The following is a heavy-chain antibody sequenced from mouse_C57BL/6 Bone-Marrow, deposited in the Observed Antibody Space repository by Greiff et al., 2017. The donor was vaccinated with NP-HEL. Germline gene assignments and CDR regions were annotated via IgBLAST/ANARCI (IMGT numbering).Heavy chain of an antibody. V-gene: IGHV2-9-1*01. D-gene: IGHD1-1*01. CDR2: IWTGGGT. CDR3: ARTDYYGSSYGDFDY. J-gene: IGHJ2*01. CDR1: GFSLTSYA. Sequence: VKLQESGPGLVAPSQSLSITCTVSGFSLTSYAISWVRQPPGKGLEWLGVIWTGGGTNYNSALKSRLSISKDNSKSQVFLKMNSLQTDDTARYYCARTDYYGSSYGDFDYWGQGTTLTVSS.